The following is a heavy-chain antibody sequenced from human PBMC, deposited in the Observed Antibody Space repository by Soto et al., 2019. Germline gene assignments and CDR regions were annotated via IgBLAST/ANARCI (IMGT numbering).Heavy chain of an antibody. D-gene: IGHD3-3*01. J-gene: IGHJ4*02. CDR1: GGSISSSSYY. V-gene: IGHV4-39*01. CDR3: ARVNRGHVLRFLEWPNYGDY. Sequence: SSETLSLTCTVSGGSISSSSYYWGWIRQPPGKGLEWIGSIYYSGSTYYNPSLKSRVTISVDTSKNQFSLKLSSVTAADTAVYYCARVNRGHVLRFLEWPNYGDYWGQGTLVTVSS. CDR2: IYYSGST.